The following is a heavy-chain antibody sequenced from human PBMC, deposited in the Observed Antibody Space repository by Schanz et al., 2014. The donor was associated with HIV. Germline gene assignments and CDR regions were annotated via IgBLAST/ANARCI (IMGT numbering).Heavy chain of an antibody. Sequence: QVQLVQSGAEVKKPGASVKVSCKASGYTFTSYYMHWVRQAPGQGLEWMGIINPSGGSTTYAQKLQGRVTMTRDTSTRTVDMELSSLRYEDTDLYYCAASMYNGSYGTHYYFDLWGRGTLVTVSS. J-gene: IGHJ2*01. D-gene: IGHD1-26*01. CDR2: INPSGGST. V-gene: IGHV1-46*01. CDR1: GYTFTSYY. CDR3: AASMYNGSYGTHYYFDL.